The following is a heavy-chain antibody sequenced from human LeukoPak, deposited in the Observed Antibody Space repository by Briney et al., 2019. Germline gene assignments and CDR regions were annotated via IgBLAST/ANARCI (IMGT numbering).Heavy chain of an antibody. V-gene: IGHV5-51*01. D-gene: IGHD5-12*01. J-gene: IGHJ6*02. CDR3: ARSYSGNDPYYYYGMDV. Sequence: GESLKISCKGSGYSFTNYWIGWVRQMPGKGVEWMGIIYPGDSGTRYSPSFQGHVTISADKSISTAYLQWSSLKASDTAMYYCARSYSGNDPYYYYGMDVWGQGTTVTVSS. CDR1: GYSFTNYW. CDR2: IYPGDSGT.